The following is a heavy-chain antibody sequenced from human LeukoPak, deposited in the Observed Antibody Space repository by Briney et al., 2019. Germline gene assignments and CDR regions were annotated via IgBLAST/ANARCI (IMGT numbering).Heavy chain of an antibody. V-gene: IGHV3-48*03. CDR1: GFTFSSYE. D-gene: IGHD3-22*01. J-gene: IGHJ6*02. CDR3: ARDRTGGYYFYGMDV. CDR2: ISSSGSTI. Sequence: PGGSLRLSCAASGFTFSSYEMNWVRQAPGKGLEWVSYISSSGSTIYYADSVKGRFTISRDNAKNSLYLQMNSLRAEDTAVYYCARDRTGGYYFYGMDVWGQGTTVTVSS.